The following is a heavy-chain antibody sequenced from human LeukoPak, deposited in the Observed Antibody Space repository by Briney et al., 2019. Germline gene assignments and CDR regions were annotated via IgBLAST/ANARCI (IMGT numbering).Heavy chain of an antibody. J-gene: IGHJ5*02. CDR3: ARDRHCSGGSCSGP. D-gene: IGHD2-15*01. Sequence: GGTLRLSCAASGITVSNNYMKWVRQAPGKGPEWVSLIYSGGSKYYADSVKGRFTISRDNPKNTVYLQMNNLRAEDTAVYYCARDRHCSGGSCSGPWGQGTPVTVSS. CDR2: IYSGGSK. V-gene: IGHV3-53*01. CDR1: GITVSNNY.